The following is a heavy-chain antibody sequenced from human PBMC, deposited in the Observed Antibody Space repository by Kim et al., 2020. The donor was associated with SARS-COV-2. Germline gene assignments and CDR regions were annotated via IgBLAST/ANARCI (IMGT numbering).Heavy chain of an antibody. CDR2: IWYDGSNK. V-gene: IGHV3-33*01. J-gene: IGHJ3*02. D-gene: IGHD6-13*01. CDR1: GFTFSSYG. CDR3: AREEQQLRAFDI. Sequence: GGSLRLSCAASGFTFSSYGMHWVRQAPGKGLEWVAVIWYDGSNKYYADSVKGRFTISRDNSKNTLYLQMNSLRAEDTAVYYCAREEQQLRAFDIWGQGTMVTVSS.